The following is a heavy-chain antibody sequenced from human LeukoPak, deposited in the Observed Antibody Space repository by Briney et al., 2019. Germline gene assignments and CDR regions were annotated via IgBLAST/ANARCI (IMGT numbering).Heavy chain of an antibody. CDR1: GSTFSSYS. Sequence: GGSLRLSCAASGSTFSSYSMNWVRQAPGKGLEWVSSISSSSSYIYYADSVKGRFTISRDNSKNTLYLQMNSLRAEDTAVYYCARVLNPYYYYGMDVWGQGTTVTVSS. CDR3: ARVLNPYYYYGMDV. V-gene: IGHV3-21*04. J-gene: IGHJ6*02. D-gene: IGHD1-14*01. CDR2: ISSSSSYI.